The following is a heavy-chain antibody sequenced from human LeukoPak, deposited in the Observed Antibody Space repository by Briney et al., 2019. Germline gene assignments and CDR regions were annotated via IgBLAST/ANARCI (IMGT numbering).Heavy chain of an antibody. Sequence: ASVKVSCKASGYTFTSYGISWVRQAPVQGLERIGWISAYNGNTNYAQKLQGRVTMTTDTSTSTAYMELRSLRSDDTAVYYCARGYCSGGSCYDDAFDIWGQGTMVTVSS. J-gene: IGHJ3*02. CDR1: GYTFTSYG. D-gene: IGHD2-15*01. V-gene: IGHV1-18*01. CDR3: ARGYCSGGSCYDDAFDI. CDR2: ISAYNGNT.